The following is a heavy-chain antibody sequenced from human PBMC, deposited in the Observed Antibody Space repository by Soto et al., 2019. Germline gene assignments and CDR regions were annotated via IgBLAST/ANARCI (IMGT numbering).Heavy chain of an antibody. CDR2: IHFSGTS. CDR3: ARYRSSGNWSKYDY. CDR1: GVTISSDDYY. J-gene: IGHJ4*02. D-gene: IGHD1-1*01. V-gene: IGHV4-31*03. Sequence: QAQLRESGPGLMKPSPTLSLTCSASGVTISSDDYYWAWLRPRPGMGLEWIGYIHFSGTSYYEPSLKSRVTIAVDTCQNPVSLSLTSVSAADTAVYYCARYRSSGNWSKYDYWGQGRLVVVSS.